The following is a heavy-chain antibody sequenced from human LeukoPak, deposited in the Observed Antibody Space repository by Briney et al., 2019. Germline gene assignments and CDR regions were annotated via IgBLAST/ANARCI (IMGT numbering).Heavy chain of an antibody. CDR1: GFTFSSYW. CDR3: AKDRLGGPYFFHY. D-gene: IGHD3-16*01. J-gene: IGHJ4*02. V-gene: IGHV3-74*01. Sequence: GGSLRLSCAASGFTFSSYWMHWVRQAPGKGLVWVSHINSDGSSTTYADSVKGRFTISRDNSKNTLYLQINSLRAEDTAVYFCAKDRLGGPYFFHYWGQGTLVTVSS. CDR2: INSDGSST.